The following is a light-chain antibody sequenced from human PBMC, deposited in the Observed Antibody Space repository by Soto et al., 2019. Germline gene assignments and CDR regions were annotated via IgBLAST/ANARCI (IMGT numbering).Light chain of an antibody. Sequence: EIVLTQSPATLSLSPGERATLSCRASQSVSIYLAWYQQKPGQAPRLLIYDTSNRATGIPARFSGSGSETDFTLTISRLEPEDFAVYYCQQRRNWPLTFGGGTKVEIK. CDR1: QSVSIY. J-gene: IGKJ4*01. CDR3: QQRRNWPLT. CDR2: DTS. V-gene: IGKV3-11*01.